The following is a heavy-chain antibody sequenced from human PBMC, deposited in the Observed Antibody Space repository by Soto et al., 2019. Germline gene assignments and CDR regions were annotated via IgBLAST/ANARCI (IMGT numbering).Heavy chain of an antibody. CDR1: GSTFGIHW. J-gene: IGHJ3*02. CDR2: IKEDGTEK. V-gene: IGHV3-7*01. D-gene: IGHD3-10*01. Sequence: GGSLRLSCEASGSTFGIHWMTWVRQAPGKALEWVANIKEDGTEKYYVDSVKGRFTISRDNAKNTLFLQMNSLRAEDTALYYCARRDGSGSYAFDIWGQGTMVTV. CDR3: ARRDGSGSYAFDI.